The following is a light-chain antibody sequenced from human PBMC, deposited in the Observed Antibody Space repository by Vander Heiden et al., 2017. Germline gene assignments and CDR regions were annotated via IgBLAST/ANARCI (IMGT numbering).Light chain of an antibody. CDR2: EGS. CDR3: CSYAGSSTFGVV. V-gene: IGLV2-23*03. CDR1: SSDVGSYNL. J-gene: IGLJ2*01. Sequence: QSALPQPASVSGSPGQSITISCTGPSSDVGSYNLVSWYQQHPGKAPKLMIYEGSKRPSGVSNRFSGSKSGNTASLTISGLQAEDEADYYCCSYAGSSTFGVVFGGGTKLTVL.